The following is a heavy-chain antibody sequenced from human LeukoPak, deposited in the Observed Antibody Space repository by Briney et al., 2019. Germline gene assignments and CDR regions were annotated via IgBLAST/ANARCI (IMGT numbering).Heavy chain of an antibody. CDR1: GASINNYY. CDR3: ATNYTAVSAFDS. D-gene: IGHD6-19*01. CDR2: LYTSGTT. Sequence: SETLSLTCTVSGASINNYYWNLIRQPAGKGLEWIGHLYTSGTTKYKHSLKSRVTMSVDTSKNQLSLHLYSVTAADTAIYYCATNYTAVSAFDSWGQGTLVTVSS. J-gene: IGHJ4*02. V-gene: IGHV4-4*07.